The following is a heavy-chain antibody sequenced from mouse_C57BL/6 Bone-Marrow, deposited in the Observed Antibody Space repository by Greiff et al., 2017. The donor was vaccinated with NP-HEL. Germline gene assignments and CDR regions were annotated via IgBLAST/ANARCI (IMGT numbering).Heavy chain of an antibody. J-gene: IGHJ1*03. CDR3: ARAILITTVVARWYFDV. Sequence: EVKLQESGPGLVKPSQSLSLTCSVTGYSITSGYYWNWIRQFPGNKLEWMGYISYDGSNNYNPSLNNRISITRDTSKNQLFLKLNSVTTEDTATYYCARAILITTVVARWYFDVWGTGTTVTVSS. CDR2: ISYDGSN. D-gene: IGHD1-1*01. CDR1: GYSITSGYY. V-gene: IGHV3-6*01.